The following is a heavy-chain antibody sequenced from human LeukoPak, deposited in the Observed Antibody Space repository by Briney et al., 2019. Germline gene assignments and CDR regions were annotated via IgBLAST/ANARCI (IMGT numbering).Heavy chain of an antibody. CDR1: GFAFDDYA. V-gene: IGHV3-9*01. CDR2: ISWNSGSI. D-gene: IGHD3-22*01. J-gene: IGHJ4*02. CDR3: AKDSGYDSSGNFDY. Sequence: GGSLRLSCAASGFAFDDYAMHWVRQVPGKGLEWVSGISWNSGSIGYADSVKGRFTISRDNAKNPLYMQMNSLRAEDTALYYCAKDSGYDSSGNFDYWGQGTLVTVSS.